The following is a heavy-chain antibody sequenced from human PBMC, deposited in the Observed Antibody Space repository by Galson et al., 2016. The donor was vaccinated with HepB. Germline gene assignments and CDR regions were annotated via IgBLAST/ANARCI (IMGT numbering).Heavy chain of an antibody. Sequence: PALVKPTQTLTLTCTVSGFSLNNARMSVSWIRQSPGKALEWLAHIFPNGDKSYSTSLNSRLTISKDTSRSQVVLTVTSMDPADTATYYCARMGYDLVSGHYKGFDFWGQGILVTVSS. J-gene: IGHJ5*01. CDR3: ARMGYDLVSGHYKGFDF. V-gene: IGHV2-26*01. CDR1: GFSLNNARMS. CDR2: IFPNGDK. D-gene: IGHD3-9*01.